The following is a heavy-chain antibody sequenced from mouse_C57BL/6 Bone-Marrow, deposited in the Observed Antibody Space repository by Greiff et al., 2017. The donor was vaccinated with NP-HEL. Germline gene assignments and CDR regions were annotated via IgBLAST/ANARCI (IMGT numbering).Heavy chain of an antibody. D-gene: IGHD2-2*01. Sequence: EVQLQESGPELVKPGASVKIPCKASGYTFTDYNMDWVKQSHGKSLEWIGDINPNNGGTIYNQKFKGKATLTVDKSSSTAYMELRSLTSEDTAVYYCARLSTMVTTYYAMDYWGQGTSVTVSS. V-gene: IGHV1-18*01. J-gene: IGHJ4*01. CDR1: GYTFTDYN. CDR2: INPNNGGT. CDR3: ARLSTMVTTYYAMDY.